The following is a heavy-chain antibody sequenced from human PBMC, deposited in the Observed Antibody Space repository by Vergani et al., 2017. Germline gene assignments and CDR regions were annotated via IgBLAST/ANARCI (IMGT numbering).Heavy chain of an antibody. CDR2: IYYSGST. J-gene: IGHJ6*02. D-gene: IGHD6-6*01. CDR3: ARRAPIAARTGYYYYGMDV. Sequence: QVQLQQWGAGLLKPSETLSLTCAVYGGSFSGYYWSWIRQPPGKGLEWIGYIYYSGSTNYNPSLKSRVTMSVDTSKNQFSLKLSSVTAADTAVYYCARRAPIAARTGYYYYGMDVWGQGTTVTVSS. V-gene: IGHV4-34*11. CDR1: GGSFSGYY.